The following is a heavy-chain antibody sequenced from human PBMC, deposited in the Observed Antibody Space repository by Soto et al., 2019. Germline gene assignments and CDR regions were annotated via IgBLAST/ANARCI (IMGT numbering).Heavy chain of an antibody. CDR3: ARGSASYCGGDCYSKWFDP. V-gene: IGHV1-8*01. CDR1: GYTFTSYD. CDR2: MNPNSGNT. Sequence: QVQLVQSGAEVKKPGASVKVSCKASGYTFTSYDINWVRQATGQGLKWMGWMNPNSGNTGYAQKFQGRVTMTRNTSISTAYMELSSLRSEDTAVYYCARGSASYCGGDCYSKWFDPWGQGTLVTVSS. J-gene: IGHJ5*02. D-gene: IGHD2-21*01.